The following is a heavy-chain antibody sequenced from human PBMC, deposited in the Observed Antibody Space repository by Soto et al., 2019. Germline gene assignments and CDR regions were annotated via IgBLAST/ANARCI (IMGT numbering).Heavy chain of an antibody. Sequence: GSLRLSCTASGFDFRSYGIHWVRQAPGRGLEWVAAASYDGSETYYADSAKGRFTVSKEISKNTAFLQMNALRHEDTAVYFCVRDSGWPILNFDSWGQGTLVTVSS. V-gene: IGHV3-30*03. CDR1: GFDFRSYG. CDR3: VRDSGWPILNFDS. D-gene: IGHD3-10*01. CDR2: ASYDGSET. J-gene: IGHJ4*02.